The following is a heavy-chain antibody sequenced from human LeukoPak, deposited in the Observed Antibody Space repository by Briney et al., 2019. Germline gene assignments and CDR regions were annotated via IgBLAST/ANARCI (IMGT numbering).Heavy chain of an antibody. Sequence: SETLSLTCTVTGGSISSYYWSWIRQPPGKGLEWIGYIYYSGSSYHNPPLMCQVTISVLTTKNQFPLKLSSVIAADAAVYYCAGEVTDYGDYFDYWGQGTLVTVSS. D-gene: IGHD4-17*01. V-gene: IGHV4-59*01. J-gene: IGHJ4*02. CDR1: GGSISSYY. CDR2: IYYSGSS. CDR3: AGEVTDYGDYFDY.